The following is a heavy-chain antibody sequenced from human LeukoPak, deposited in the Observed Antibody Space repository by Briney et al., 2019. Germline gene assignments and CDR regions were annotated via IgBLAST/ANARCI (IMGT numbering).Heavy chain of an antibody. CDR3: AKVDRSDSSGYTDS. CDR2: ISGSGSST. J-gene: IGHJ5*01. V-gene: IGHV3-23*01. CDR1: GFTFSIYA. D-gene: IGHD3-22*01. Sequence: PGRSLRLSCAASGFTFSIYAMSWVRQAPGKGLNWVSTISGSGSSTYYADSVKGRFTISRDNSKNTLFLQMNSLRAEDTAVYYCAKVDRSDSSGYTDSWGQGTLVTVSS.